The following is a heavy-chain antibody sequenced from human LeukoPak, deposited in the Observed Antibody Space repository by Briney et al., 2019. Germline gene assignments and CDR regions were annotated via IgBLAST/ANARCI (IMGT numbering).Heavy chain of an antibody. CDR1: GFVLSDYG. Sequence: GGSLRLSCAASGFVLSDYGIHWVRQAPGKGLEWVAFVRNDGSNEYYVGSVNGRFTISRDKSKNTLYLQMNSLRAEDTAVYSCAKESDSGYHSEGPKTWGLGTLVTVSS. V-gene: IGHV3-30*02. D-gene: IGHD5-12*01. CDR2: VRNDGSNE. CDR3: AKESDSGYHSEGPKT. J-gene: IGHJ5*02.